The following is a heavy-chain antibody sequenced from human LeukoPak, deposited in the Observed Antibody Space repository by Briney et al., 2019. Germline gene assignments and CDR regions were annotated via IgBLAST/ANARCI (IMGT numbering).Heavy chain of an antibody. CDR2: INPNSGGT. D-gene: IGHD2-8*01. CDR1: GYTFTGYY. Sequence: ASVKVSCKASGYTFTGYYMHWVRQAPGQGLEWMGWINPNSGGTNYAQKFQGRVTMTRDTSISTAYMELSRLRSDDTAVYYCARGHVDCTNGVCYPNYFDYWGQGTLVTVSS. V-gene: IGHV1-2*02. CDR3: ARGHVDCTNGVCYPNYFDY. J-gene: IGHJ4*02.